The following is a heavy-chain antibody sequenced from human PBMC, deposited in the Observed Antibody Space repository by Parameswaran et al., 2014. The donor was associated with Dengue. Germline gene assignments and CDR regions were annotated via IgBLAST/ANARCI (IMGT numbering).Heavy chain of an antibody. D-gene: IGHD2-15*01. Sequence: SWVRQAPGQGLEWMGGIIPIFGTANYAQKFQGRVTITADESTSTAYMELSSLRSEDTAVYYCARTEGDKAFDCWGQGTLVTVSS. CDR3: ARTEGDKAFDC. J-gene: IGHJ4*02. CDR2: IIPIFGTA. V-gene: IGHV1-69*01.